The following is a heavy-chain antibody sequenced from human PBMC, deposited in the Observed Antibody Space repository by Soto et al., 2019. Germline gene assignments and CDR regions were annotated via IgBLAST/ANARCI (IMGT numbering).Heavy chain of an antibody. CDR1: GFTFSGSA. D-gene: IGHD3-22*01. CDR2: IGSKPNNYAT. Sequence: SLRLSCAASGFTFSGSAMHWVRQTSGKGLEWVGRIGSKPNNYATVYAASVKGRFTISRDDSKNTAYLQMNSLKSEDTAVYYCTRTNGNDSSGCLDFDSGGKEPRVTFPS. J-gene: IGHJ4*02. V-gene: IGHV3-73*01. CDR3: TRTNGNDSSGCLDFDS.